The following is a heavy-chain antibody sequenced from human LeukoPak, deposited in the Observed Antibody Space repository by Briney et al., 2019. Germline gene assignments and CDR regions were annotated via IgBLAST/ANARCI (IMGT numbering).Heavy chain of an antibody. J-gene: IGHJ4*02. V-gene: IGHV3-11*06. CDR1: GFTFSDYY. D-gene: IGHD1-14*01. Sequence: PGGSLRLSCAASGFTFSDYYTRWIRQAPGKGLEWVSYISSSGSYTHADSVKGRFTISRDNAKNSLYLQMNSLRAEDTALFYCARTTGSFGPVALWGQGTLVTVSS. CDR3: ARTTGSFGPVAL. CDR2: ISSSGS.